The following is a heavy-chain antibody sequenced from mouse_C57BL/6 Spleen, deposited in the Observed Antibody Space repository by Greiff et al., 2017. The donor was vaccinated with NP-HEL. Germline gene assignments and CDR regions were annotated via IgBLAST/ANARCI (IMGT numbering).Heavy chain of an antibody. CDR1: GYSITSGYD. CDR3: ALGSSYAMDY. J-gene: IGHJ4*01. Sequence: VQLQQSGPGMVKPSQSLSLTCTVTGYSITSGYDWHWIRHFPGNKLEWMGYISYSGSTNYNPSLKSRISITHDTSKNHFFLKLNSVTTEDTATYYCALGSSYAMDYWGQGTSVTVSS. V-gene: IGHV3-1*01. D-gene: IGHD1-1*01. CDR2: ISYSGST.